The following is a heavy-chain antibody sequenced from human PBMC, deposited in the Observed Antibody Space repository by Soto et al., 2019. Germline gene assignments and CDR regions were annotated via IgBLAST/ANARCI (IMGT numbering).Heavy chain of an antibody. J-gene: IGHJ4*02. CDR1: TFIFSTYW. CDR2: IKRNGSDT. V-gene: IGHV3-7*01. D-gene: IGHD6-19*01. Sequence: GGSLRLSCAAPTFIFSTYWMTWVRQAPGKGLEWVANIKRNGSDTHYADSVKGRSTISRDNAKNSLFLQMNSLRAEDTAVYYCVRDLIVGVAVAGSLRVFDYWGQGTLVTVSS. CDR3: VRDLIVGVAVAGSLRVFDY.